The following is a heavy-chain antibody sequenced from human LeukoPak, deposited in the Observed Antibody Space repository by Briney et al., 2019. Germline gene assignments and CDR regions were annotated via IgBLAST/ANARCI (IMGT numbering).Heavy chain of an antibody. CDR2: MSGGGAKR. V-gene: IGHV3-23*01. Sequence: GGSLRLSCAASGFTFDNYAMNWVRQAPGKGLDWVSYMSGGGAKRHYSDSVKGRFTISRDNPKNTLYLQINNLRAEDTAMYYCAKCSAGYYNDAFDIWGRGTMVTVSS. CDR3: AKCSAGYYNDAFDI. CDR1: GFTFDNYA. J-gene: IGHJ3*02. D-gene: IGHD3-10*02.